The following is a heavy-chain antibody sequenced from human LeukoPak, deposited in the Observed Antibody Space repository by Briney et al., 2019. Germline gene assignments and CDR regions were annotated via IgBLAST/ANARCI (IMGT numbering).Heavy chain of an antibody. V-gene: IGHV4-39*07. CDR2: IYSSGST. D-gene: IGHD3-22*01. Sequence: SETLSLTCSVSGGSITRNNYYWGWIRQPPGEGLEWVGTIYSSGSTYYNPSLNSRVTISIDTPKNQFSLRLSSVTAADTAVYYCARGAAPEGAYYYDSSGAFDYWGQGTLVTVSS. J-gene: IGHJ4*02. CDR1: GGSITRNNYY. CDR3: ARGAAPEGAYYYDSSGAFDY.